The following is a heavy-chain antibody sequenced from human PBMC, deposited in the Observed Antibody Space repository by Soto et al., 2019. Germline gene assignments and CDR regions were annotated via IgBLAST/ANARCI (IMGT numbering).Heavy chain of an antibody. J-gene: IGHJ6*02. D-gene: IGHD3-10*01. V-gene: IGHV3-30*18. Sequence: QVQLVESGGGVVQPGRSLRLSCAASGFTFSNFAMHWVRQAPGKGLEWVAVISYDGSNKYHTDSVKGRFTISRDNSKNTLYVHMNSLRTEDTAGYYCAKASSAQVYYYYGMDVWGQGTTVTVSS. CDR2: ISYDGSNK. CDR1: GFTFSNFA. CDR3: AKASSAQVYYYYGMDV.